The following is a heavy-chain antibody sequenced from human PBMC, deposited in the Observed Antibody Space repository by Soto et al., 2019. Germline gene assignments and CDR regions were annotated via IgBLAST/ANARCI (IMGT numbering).Heavy chain of an antibody. Sequence: PGGSLRLSCAASGFTVSSNYMSWVRQAPGKGLEWVSVIYSGGSTYYADSVKGRFTISRDNSKNTLYLQMNSLRAEDTAVYYCASTPSYGSGSYYVYWGQGTLVTVSS. J-gene: IGHJ4*02. D-gene: IGHD3-10*01. V-gene: IGHV3-53*01. CDR3: ASTPSYGSGSYYVY. CDR2: IYSGGST. CDR1: GFTVSSNY.